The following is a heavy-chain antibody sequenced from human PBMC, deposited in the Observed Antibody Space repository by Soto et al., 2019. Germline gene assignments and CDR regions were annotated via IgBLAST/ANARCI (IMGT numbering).Heavy chain of an antibody. CDR3: ARVTAVAGNYYYYYGMDV. CDR2: IIPIFGTA. CDR1: GGTFSSYA. V-gene: IGHV1-69*01. Sequence: QVQLVQSGAEVKKPGSSVKVSCKASGGTFSSYAISWVRQAPGQGLEWMGGIIPIFGTANYAQKFQGRVTITADESTSTAYMELSSLRSEDTAVYYCARVTAVAGNYYYYYGMDVWGQGTTVTVSS. D-gene: IGHD6-19*01. J-gene: IGHJ6*02.